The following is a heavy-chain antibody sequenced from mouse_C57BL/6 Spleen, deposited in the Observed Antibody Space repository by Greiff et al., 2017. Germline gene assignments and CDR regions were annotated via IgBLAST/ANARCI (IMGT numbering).Heavy chain of an antibody. CDR1: GFTFSDYG. CDR2: ISSGSSTI. D-gene: IGHD1-1*01. Sequence: EVKLMESGGGLVKPGGSLKLSCAASGFTFSDYGMHWVRQAPEKGLEWVAYISSGSSTIYYADTVKGRFTISRDNAKNTLFLQMTSLRSEDTAMYYCATYYGSSLYAMDYWGQGTSGTVSS. J-gene: IGHJ4*01. V-gene: IGHV5-17*01. CDR3: ATYYGSSLYAMDY.